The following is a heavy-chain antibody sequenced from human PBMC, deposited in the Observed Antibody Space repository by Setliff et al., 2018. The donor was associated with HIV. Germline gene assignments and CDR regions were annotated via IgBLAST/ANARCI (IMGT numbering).Heavy chain of an antibody. D-gene: IGHD5-12*01. V-gene: IGHV1-69*04. Sequence: SVKVSCKASGGTFSNYGMSWVRQAPGQGLEWMGRIIPILGIANYAQKFQGRVTITADKSTSTAYMELSSLRSEDTAVYYCAMDGYNLHYYYYMDVWGKGTTVTVSS. CDR1: GGTFSNYG. CDR2: IIPILGIA. J-gene: IGHJ6*03. CDR3: AMDGYNLHYYYYMDV.